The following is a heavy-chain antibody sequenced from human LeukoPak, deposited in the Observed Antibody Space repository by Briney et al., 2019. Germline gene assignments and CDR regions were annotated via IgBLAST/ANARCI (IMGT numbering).Heavy chain of an antibody. Sequence: GGSLRLSCADSGYTFSSYGMHWVRQAPGKGLEWVAVISYDGSNKYYADSVKGRFTISRDNSKNTLYLQMNSLRAEDTAVYYCAKDQATAGYYGMDVWGKGTTVTVSS. J-gene: IGHJ6*04. D-gene: IGHD6-25*01. V-gene: IGHV3-30*18. CDR2: ISYDGSNK. CDR1: GYTFSSYG. CDR3: AKDQATAGYYGMDV.